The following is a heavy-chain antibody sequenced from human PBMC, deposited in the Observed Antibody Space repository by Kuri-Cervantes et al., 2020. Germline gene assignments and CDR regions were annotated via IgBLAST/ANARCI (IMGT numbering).Heavy chain of an antibody. J-gene: IGHJ4*02. CDR1: GFTFSNHW. CDR3: VGQATDWHLDY. Sequence: GESLKISCEASGFTFSNHWVHWVRQAPGKGLLWVSRINGDGSTTTYADSVKGRFTISRDNAKNTLYLQMNSLRVEDTAIYYCVGQATDWHLDYWGQGTLVTVSS. V-gene: IGHV3-74*03. CDR2: INGDGSTT. D-gene: IGHD3-9*01.